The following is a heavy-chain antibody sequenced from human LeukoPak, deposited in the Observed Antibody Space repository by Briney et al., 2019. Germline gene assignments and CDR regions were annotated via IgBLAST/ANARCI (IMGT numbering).Heavy chain of an antibody. CDR1: GFTFSSYA. CDR3: ARDRYYYDSSSY. D-gene: IGHD3-22*01. V-gene: IGHV3-66*01. Sequence: GGSLRLSCAASGFTFSSYAMSWVRQAPGKGLEWVSVIYSGGSTYYADSVKGRFTISRDNSKNTLYLQMNSLRAEDTAVYYCARDRYYYDSSSYWGQGTLVTVSS. CDR2: IYSGGST. J-gene: IGHJ4*02.